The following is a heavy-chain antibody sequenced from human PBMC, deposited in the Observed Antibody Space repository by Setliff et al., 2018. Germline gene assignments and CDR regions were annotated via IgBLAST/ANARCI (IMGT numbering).Heavy chain of an antibody. CDR2: IFSDGTT. J-gene: IGHJ3*01. V-gene: IGHV4-59*01. CDR1: GDSINNFY. Sequence: SETLSLTCSVSGDSINNFYWNWIRQSPGTGLEWIGYIFSDGTTYYIPSLKSRVAMSVDTSKKQFSLSLSAVTAADTAKYYCARAPLDYSSRAFDFWGQGTMVTVSS. CDR3: ARAPLDYSSRAFDF. D-gene: IGHD2-15*01.